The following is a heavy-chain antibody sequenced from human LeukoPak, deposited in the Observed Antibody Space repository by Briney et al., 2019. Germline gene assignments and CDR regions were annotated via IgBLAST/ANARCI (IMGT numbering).Heavy chain of an antibody. V-gene: IGHV1-2*02. J-gene: IGHJ3*02. CDR2: INPNSGGT. CDR1: GYTFTGYY. Sequence: ASVTVSCKASGYTFTGYYMHWVRQAPGQGLEWMGWINPNSGGTNYAQKFQGRVTMTRDTSISTAYMELSRLRSDDTAVYYCAREAGETGDAFDIWGQGTMVTVSS. CDR3: AREAGETGDAFDI.